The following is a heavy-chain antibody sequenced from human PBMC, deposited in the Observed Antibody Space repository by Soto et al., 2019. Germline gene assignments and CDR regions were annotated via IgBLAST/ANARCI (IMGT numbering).Heavy chain of an antibody. Sequence: QLQLQESGPGLVKPSETLSLTCTVSGGSISSSSYYWGWIRQPPGKGLEWIGSIYYSGSTYYNPSLKSRVTISVDTSKNQFSLKLSSVTAADTAVYYCARRFGELLRSVWYFDYWGQGTLVTVSS. CDR1: GGSISSSSYY. CDR3: ARRFGELLRSVWYFDY. D-gene: IGHD3-10*01. J-gene: IGHJ4*02. CDR2: IYYSGST. V-gene: IGHV4-39*01.